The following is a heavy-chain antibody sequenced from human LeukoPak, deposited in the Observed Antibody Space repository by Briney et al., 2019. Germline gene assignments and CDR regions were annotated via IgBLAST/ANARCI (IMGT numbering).Heavy chain of an antibody. CDR2: IYYSEPT. Sequence: SETLSLTCAVPGGSISSGDWWSWVRQPPGKGLEWFGEIYYSEPTSNNPSLKSRVTISVDKSKNQFSLNLSSVTAADTAVYYCARAAAAAGRWAFDIWGQGTMVTDSS. CDR3: ARAAAAAGRWAFDI. J-gene: IGHJ3*02. D-gene: IGHD6-13*01. CDR1: GGSISSGDW. V-gene: IGHV4-4*02.